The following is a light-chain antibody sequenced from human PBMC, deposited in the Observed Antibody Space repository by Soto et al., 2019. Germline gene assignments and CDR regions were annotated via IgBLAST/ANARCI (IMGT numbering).Light chain of an antibody. CDR1: SSNIGSNY. Sequence: QSVLTQPPSASGTPGQRVTISCSGSSSNIGSNYVYWYQHLPGTAPKLLIYKNNQRPSGVPERFSGSKSGTSASLAISGLRSEDGADYYCATWDDSLSAPSVVFGGGTKVTV. CDR3: ATWDDSLSAPSVV. CDR2: KNN. J-gene: IGLJ2*01. V-gene: IGLV1-47*01.